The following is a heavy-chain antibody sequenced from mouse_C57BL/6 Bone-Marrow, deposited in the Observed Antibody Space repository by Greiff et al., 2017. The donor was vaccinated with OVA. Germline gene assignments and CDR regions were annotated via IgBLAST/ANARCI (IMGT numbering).Heavy chain of an antibody. CDR2: IYPRSGNT. CDR3: ASGNIYWYFDV. Sequence: VQLQQSGAELARPGASVKLSCKASGYTFTSYGISWVKQRTGQGLEWIGEIYPRSGNTYYNEKFKDKATLTADKSSSTAYMELRSLTSEDSAVDFCASGNIYWYFDVWGTGTTVTVSS. V-gene: IGHV1-81*01. CDR1: GYTFTSYG. J-gene: IGHJ1*03. D-gene: IGHD2-1*01.